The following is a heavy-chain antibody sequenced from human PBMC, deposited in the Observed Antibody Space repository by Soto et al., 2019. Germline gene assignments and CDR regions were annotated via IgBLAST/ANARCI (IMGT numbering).Heavy chain of an antibody. CDR1: GGTFSTYT. Sequence: QVHLEQSGAEVKKPGSSVKVSCKAAGGTFSTYTLIWVRQALGQGLEWMGRIIPMLTVTNSAQKFQGRVTLTADKSTSTAFMELTSLTSDDTAVYYCSIGSWSAETFDVWGQGTMVTVSS. J-gene: IGHJ3*01. D-gene: IGHD2-2*01. CDR3: SIGSWSAETFDV. V-gene: IGHV1-69*02. CDR2: IIPMLTVT.